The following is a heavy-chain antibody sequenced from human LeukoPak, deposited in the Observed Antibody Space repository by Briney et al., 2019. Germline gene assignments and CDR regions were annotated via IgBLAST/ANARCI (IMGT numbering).Heavy chain of an antibody. D-gene: IGHD6-19*01. CDR2: IYYSGST. Sequence: SETLSLTCTVSGDSISSYYWSWIRQPPGKGLEWIGYIYYSGSTNYNPSLKSRVTISVGTSKNQFSLKLSSVTAADTAVYYCARAVAGTTDYYGMDVWGQGTTVTVSS. CDR1: GDSISSYY. CDR3: ARAVAGTTDYYGMDV. V-gene: IGHV4-59*01. J-gene: IGHJ6*02.